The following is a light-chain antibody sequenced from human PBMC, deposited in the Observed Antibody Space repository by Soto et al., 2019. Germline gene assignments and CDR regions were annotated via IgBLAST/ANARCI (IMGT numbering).Light chain of an antibody. CDR2: SNN. CDR1: SSNIGSNY. J-gene: IGLJ3*02. Sequence: QSVLTQPPSASGTPGQRVTISCSGSSSNIGSNYVYWYQQLPRTAPKLFISSNNERPSGVPDRFSGSKSGTSASLAISGLRSEDEADYYCAVWDASLRGWVFGGGTKLTVL. V-gene: IGLV1-47*02. CDR3: AVWDASLRGWV.